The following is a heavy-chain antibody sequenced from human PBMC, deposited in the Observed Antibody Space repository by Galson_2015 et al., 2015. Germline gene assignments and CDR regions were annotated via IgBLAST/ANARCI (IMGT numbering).Heavy chain of an antibody. D-gene: IGHD3-22*01. Sequence: SLRLSCAASGFTFSSYSMNWVRQAPGKGLEWVSYISSSSSTIYYADSVKGRFTISRDNAKNSLYLQMNSLRDEDTAVYYCARDLYDSSGYYLLHYYGMDVWGQGTTVTVSS. CDR2: ISSSSSTI. CDR1: GFTFSSYS. J-gene: IGHJ6*02. V-gene: IGHV3-48*02. CDR3: ARDLYDSSGYYLLHYYGMDV.